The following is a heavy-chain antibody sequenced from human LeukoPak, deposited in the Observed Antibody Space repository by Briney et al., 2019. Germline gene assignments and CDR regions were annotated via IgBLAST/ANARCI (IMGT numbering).Heavy chain of an antibody. CDR3: ARATTHDDGGNYYYYGMDV. V-gene: IGHV1-69*04. Sequence: ASVNVSCKASGGTFSSYAISWVGQAPGQGLEWMGRIIPILGIANYAQKFQGRVTITADKSTSTAYMELSSLRSEETAVYYCARATTHDDGGNYYYYGMDVWGQGTTVTVSS. CDR1: GGTFSSYA. CDR2: IIPILGIA. D-gene: IGHD1-1*01. J-gene: IGHJ6*02.